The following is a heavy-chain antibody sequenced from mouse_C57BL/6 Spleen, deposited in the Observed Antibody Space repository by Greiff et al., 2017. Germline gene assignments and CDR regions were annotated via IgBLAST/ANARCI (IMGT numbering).Heavy chain of an antibody. CDR3: ARSTITTGSDY. V-gene: IGHV1-80*01. CDR2: IYPGDGDT. Sequence: QVQLQQSGAELVKPGASVKISCKASGYAFSSYWMNWVKQRPGKGLEWIGQIYPGDGDTNYNGKFKGKATLTADKSSSTAYMQLSSLTSEDSAVYFCARSTITTGSDYWGQGTTLTVSS. D-gene: IGHD1-2*01. J-gene: IGHJ2*01. CDR1: GYAFSSYW.